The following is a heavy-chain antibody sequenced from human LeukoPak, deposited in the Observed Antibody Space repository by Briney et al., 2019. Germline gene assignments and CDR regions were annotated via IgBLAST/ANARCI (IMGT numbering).Heavy chain of an antibody. V-gene: IGHV1-69*01. CDR2: IIPIFGTA. CDR1: GGTFSSYA. CDR3: ARCPIYGDYRYYYYYGMDV. D-gene: IGHD4-17*01. J-gene: IGHJ6*02. Sequence: GSSVKVSCKASGGTFSSYAISWVRQAPGQGLEWMGGIIPIFGTANYAQKFQGRVTITADESTSTAYMELSSLRSEDTAAYYCARCPIYGDYRYYYYYGMDVWGQGTTVTVSS.